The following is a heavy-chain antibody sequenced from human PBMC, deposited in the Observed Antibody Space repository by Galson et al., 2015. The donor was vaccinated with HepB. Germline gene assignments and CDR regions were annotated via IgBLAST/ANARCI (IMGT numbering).Heavy chain of an antibody. J-gene: IGHJ4*02. CDR3: ARHSRLYSSSCLDF. CDR1: GDSFTTYW. V-gene: IGHV5-51*01. D-gene: IGHD6-19*01. Sequence: QSGAEVKKPGESLKISCKGFGDSFTTYWIAWVRQMPGKGLEWVGVIYPADSDTRYSPSFQGQVTISADKSISTAYLQWSSLEASDTAMYYCARHSRLYSSSCLDFWSQGTLVTVSS. CDR2: IYPADSDT.